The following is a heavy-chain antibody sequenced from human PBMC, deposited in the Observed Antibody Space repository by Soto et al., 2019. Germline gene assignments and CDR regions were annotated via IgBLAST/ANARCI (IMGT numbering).Heavy chain of an antibody. CDR2: ITAYNGNT. Sequence: QVQLEQSGGDMKKPGSSLKVSCKASGYTFINHGIAWVRQAPGPGLEWMGWITAYNGNTNYAQKFRGRVTMTTDPSTTTAYMELRRLTSDDTAVYYCARETNYYFDYWGQGSLVTVSS. J-gene: IGHJ4*02. CDR1: GYTFINHG. CDR3: ARETNYYFDY. V-gene: IGHV1-18*01.